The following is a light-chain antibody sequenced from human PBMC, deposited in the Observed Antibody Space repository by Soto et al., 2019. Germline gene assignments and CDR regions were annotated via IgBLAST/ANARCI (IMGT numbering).Light chain of an antibody. CDR2: GAS. J-gene: IGKJ1*01. CDR3: QHYNNWPPWT. CDR1: QSVSVN. V-gene: IGKV3-15*01. Sequence: EIVMTQSPATLSASPGERATLSCRASQSVSVNLAWYQQNPGQAPRLLIYGASTRATGIPARFSGSGSGTEFTLTISSLQSEDFAVYSCQHYNNWPPWTFGQGTKVEIK.